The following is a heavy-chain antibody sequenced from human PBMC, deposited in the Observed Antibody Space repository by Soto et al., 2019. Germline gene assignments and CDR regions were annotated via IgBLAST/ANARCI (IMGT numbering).Heavy chain of an antibody. V-gene: IGHV3-9*01. CDR2: ISWNSGDV. Sequence: EVQLVESGGGLVQPGRSLRLSCAASGFMFDDFAMHWVRQAPGKGLEWVSGISWNSGDVAYADSVKGRFTISRDNAKHSGYLHLNSLSPEDTALYYCAKAPNVVTHWFDPWGQGTLVTVSS. CDR3: AKAPNVVTHWFDP. CDR1: GFMFDDFA. J-gene: IGHJ5*02. D-gene: IGHD3-22*01.